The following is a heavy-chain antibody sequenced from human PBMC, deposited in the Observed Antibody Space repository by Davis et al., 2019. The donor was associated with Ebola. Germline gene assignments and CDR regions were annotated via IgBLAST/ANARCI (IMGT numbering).Heavy chain of an antibody. Sequence: SVKVSCKTSGGAFSNYAINWVRQAPGQGLDWMGRIIPIFGTANYAQKFQGRVTITADKTTSTVYMELRSLTSEDTAMYYCAIEKHWGQGTLVTVSS. V-gene: IGHV1-69*06. CDR1: GGAFSNYA. CDR3: AIEKH. CDR2: IIPIFGTA. J-gene: IGHJ1*01.